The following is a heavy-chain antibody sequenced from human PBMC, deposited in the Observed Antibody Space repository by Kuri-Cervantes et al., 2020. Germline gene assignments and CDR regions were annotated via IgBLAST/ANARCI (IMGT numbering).Heavy chain of an antibody. CDR2: IIPIFGTA. D-gene: IGHD2-2*01. CDR3: ARSGDIVVVPAADYYYYYMDV. CDR1: GGTFSSYA. V-gene: IGHV1-69*06. Sequence: SVKVSCKASGGTFSSYAISWVRQAPGQGLEWMGGIIPIFGTANYAQKFQGRVTITADKSTSTAYMELSSLRSEDTAVYYCARSGDIVVVPAADYYYYYMDVWGQGTTVTVSS. J-gene: IGHJ6*03.